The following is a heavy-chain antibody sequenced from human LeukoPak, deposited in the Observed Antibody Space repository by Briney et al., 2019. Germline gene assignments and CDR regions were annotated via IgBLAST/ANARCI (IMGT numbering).Heavy chain of an antibody. V-gene: IGHV4-59*01. D-gene: IGHD5-18*01. CDR1: GGSISSYY. Sequence: SETLSLTCTVSGGSISSYYWSWIRQPPGKVLEWIGYIYYSGSPNYNPSLKSRVTISVDSSKNQFSLKLSSVTAADTAVYYCARTTEGGYTYDYFYYYYMDVWGKGTTVTISS. CDR3: ARTTEGGYTYDYFYYYYMDV. J-gene: IGHJ6*03. CDR2: IYYSGSP.